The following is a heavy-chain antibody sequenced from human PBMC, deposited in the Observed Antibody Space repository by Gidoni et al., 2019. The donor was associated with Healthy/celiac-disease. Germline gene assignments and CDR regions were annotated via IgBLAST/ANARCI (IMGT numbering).Heavy chain of an antibody. D-gene: IGHD6-25*01. J-gene: IGHJ4*02. Sequence: QVQLVQSGGEGKKAGSSVNVACKASGGAFSSYAISWVRQAPGQGREWMGGIIPIFGKANTAQKSQARVTITANTSTSTAYMELRSLRSQDTAVYYGASRGRGPPGFFDYWGQGTLVTVSS. CDR2: IIPIFGKA. CDR3: ASRGRGPPGFFDY. CDR1: GGAFSSYA. V-gene: IGHV1-69*06.